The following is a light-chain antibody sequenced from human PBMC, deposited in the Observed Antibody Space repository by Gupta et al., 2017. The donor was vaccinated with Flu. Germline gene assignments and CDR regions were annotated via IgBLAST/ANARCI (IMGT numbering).Light chain of an antibody. CDR1: SSNVGSNA. V-gene: IGLV1-44*01. CDR3: AAWDDSLNGHYV. Sequence: QSVLAQPPSASGTPGQSVTISCSGSSSNVGSNAVHWYQQVPGTAPNLLIYDNNQRPSGVPDRFSGSKSGTSASLAISGLQSEDEADYYCAAWDDSLNGHYVFGTGTEVTVL. J-gene: IGLJ1*01. CDR2: DNN.